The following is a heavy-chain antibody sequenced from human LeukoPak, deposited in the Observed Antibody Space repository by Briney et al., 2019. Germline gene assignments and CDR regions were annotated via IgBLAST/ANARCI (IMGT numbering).Heavy chain of an antibody. CDR3: ASSSYSSSYYVY. CDR2: INSDGSST. D-gene: IGHD6-13*01. CDR1: GFTFSSYW. V-gene: IGHV3-74*01. J-gene: IGHJ4*02. Sequence: GGSLRLSCAASGFTFSSYWMHWVRQAPGKGLVWVSRINSDGSSTSYADSVKGRFTISRDSAKSTLYLQMNSLRAEDTAVYYCASSSYSSSYYVYWGQGTLVTVSS.